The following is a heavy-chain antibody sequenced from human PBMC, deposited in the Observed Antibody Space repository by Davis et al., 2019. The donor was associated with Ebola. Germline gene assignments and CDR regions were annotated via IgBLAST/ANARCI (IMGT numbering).Heavy chain of an antibody. V-gene: IGHV5-51*01. CDR1: GYSFTTYW. CDR3: ARQEALYGSIDN. D-gene: IGHD2/OR15-2a*01. J-gene: IGHJ4*02. Sequence: KVSCKGSGYSFTTYWIAWVRQTPAKGLEWMGIIYPGDSDIRYRPSFEGQVTISVDRSSSTAYLQWSSLKASDSAMYYCARQEALYGSIDNWGQGTLVTVSS. CDR2: IYPGDSDI.